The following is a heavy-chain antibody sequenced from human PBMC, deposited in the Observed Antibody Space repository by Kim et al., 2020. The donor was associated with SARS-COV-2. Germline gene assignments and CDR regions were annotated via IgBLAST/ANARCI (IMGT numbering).Heavy chain of an antibody. Sequence: DPGGGRVTISRDNSRNTVCFQMNSLRAEDTAVYYCARLGPVTANYYYGMDVWGQGTTVTVSS. J-gene: IGHJ6*02. CDR3: ARLGPVTANYYYGMDV. D-gene: IGHD2-21*02. V-gene: IGHV3-53*01.